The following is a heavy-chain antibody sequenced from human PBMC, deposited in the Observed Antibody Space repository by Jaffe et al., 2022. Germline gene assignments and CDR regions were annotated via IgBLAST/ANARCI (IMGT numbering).Heavy chain of an antibody. D-gene: IGHD4-17*01. CDR2: ISGSSGTTT. V-gene: IGHV3-23*01. Sequence: EVQLLESGGGLVQPGGSLRLSCTASGFTFSTYAMSWVRQAPGKGLECVSAISGSSGTTTYYADSVKGRFTISRDNSKNTLYLQMNSLRVDDTAVYYCAKTLYGGCDYWGQGTLVTVSS. CDR3: AKTLYGGCDY. J-gene: IGHJ4*02. CDR1: GFTFSTYA.